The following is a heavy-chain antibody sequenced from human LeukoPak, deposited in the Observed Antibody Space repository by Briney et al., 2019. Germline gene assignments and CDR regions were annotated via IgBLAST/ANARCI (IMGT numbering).Heavy chain of an antibody. V-gene: IGHV1-69*06. CDR2: IIPIFGTA. CDR3: ARDETYYYDSSGYRPLDY. J-gene: IGHJ4*02. D-gene: IGHD3-22*01. CDR1: GGTFSSYA. Sequence: ASVKVSCKASGGTFSSYAISWVRQAPGQGLEWMGGIIPIFGTANYAQKFQGRVTITADKSTSTAYMELSSLRSEDTAVYYCARDETYYYDSSGYRPLDYWGQGTLVTVSS.